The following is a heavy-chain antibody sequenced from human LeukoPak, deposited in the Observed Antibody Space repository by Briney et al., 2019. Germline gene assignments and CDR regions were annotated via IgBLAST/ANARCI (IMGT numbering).Heavy chain of an antibody. CDR3: ARDLAKGRYFDY. Sequence: PGGSLRLSCAASGFTFSSYNMNWVRQAPGKGLEWVSSISSSSGYIYYADSVKGRFTISRDNSKNTLFLQMSSLRAEDSGVYYCARDLAKGRYFDYWGQGTLVTVSS. J-gene: IGHJ4*02. D-gene: IGHD1-26*01. CDR1: GFTFSSYN. V-gene: IGHV3-21*01. CDR2: ISSSSGYI.